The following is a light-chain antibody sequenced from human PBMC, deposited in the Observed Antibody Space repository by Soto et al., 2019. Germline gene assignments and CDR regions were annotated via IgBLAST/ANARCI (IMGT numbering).Light chain of an antibody. Sequence: DIVMTQSPLSLPVTPGEPASISCRSSESLLHSNGYNYLDWYLQKPGQSPQLLIYLGSNRASGVPDRFSGSGSGTDFTLKISRVEAEDVGVYYCMQALKTFTFGPGTKLEIK. CDR1: ESLLHSNGYNY. J-gene: IGKJ2*01. CDR2: LGS. CDR3: MQALKTFT. V-gene: IGKV2-28*01.